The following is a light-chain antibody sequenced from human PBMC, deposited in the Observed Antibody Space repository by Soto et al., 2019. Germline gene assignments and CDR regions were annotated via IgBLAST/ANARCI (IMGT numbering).Light chain of an antibody. CDR2: WAS. CDR1: QSVLYSSNNKNY. Sequence: DIVMTQSPDSLAVSLGKRATINCKSSQSVLYSSNNKNYLAWYQQKPGQPPKLLIYWASTRESGVPDRFSGSGSGTDFTLTISSLQAEDVAVYYCQQYYSTPRTFGQGTKGGYQ. CDR3: QQYYSTPRT. J-gene: IGKJ1*01. V-gene: IGKV4-1*01.